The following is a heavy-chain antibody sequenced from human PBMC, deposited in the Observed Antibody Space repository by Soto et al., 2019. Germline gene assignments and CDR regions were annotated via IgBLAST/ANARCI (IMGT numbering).Heavy chain of an antibody. CDR3: ARVTGYHWNYEPSIHFDY. J-gene: IGHJ4*02. D-gene: IGHD1-7*01. CDR2: INHSGST. CDR1: GGSFSGYY. V-gene: IGHV4-34*01. Sequence: SETLSLTCAVYGGSFSGYYWSWIRQPPGKGLEWIGEINHSGSTNYNPSLKSRVTISVDTSKNQFSLKLSSVTAADTAVYYCARVTGYHWNYEPSIHFDYWGPGTMVTVYS.